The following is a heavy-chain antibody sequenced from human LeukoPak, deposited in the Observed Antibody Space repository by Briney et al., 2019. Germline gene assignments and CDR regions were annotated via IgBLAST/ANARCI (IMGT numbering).Heavy chain of an antibody. D-gene: IGHD2-2*01. CDR3: ARGVVPAGYYYMDV. V-gene: IGHV4-59*01. J-gene: IGHJ6*03. CDR1: GGSISSYY. Sequence: SETLSLTCTVSGGSISSYYWSWIRQPPGKGLEWIGYIYYSGSTNYNPSLKSRVTISVDTSKNQFSLKLSSVTAADTAVYHCARGVVPAGYYYMDVWGKGTTVTVSS. CDR2: IYYSGST.